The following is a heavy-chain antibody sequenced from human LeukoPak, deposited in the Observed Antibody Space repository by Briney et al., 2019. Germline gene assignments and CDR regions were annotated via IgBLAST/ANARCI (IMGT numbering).Heavy chain of an antibody. V-gene: IGHV3-30*02. CDR2: IRSDGTSK. CDR3: ANQGGSLTEVGYYMDV. J-gene: IGHJ6*03. Sequence: GGSRRLSCAASGFTFSTYGMHWVRQAPGKGLEWVAFIRSDGTSKYYTDSVKGRFTISRDNSKNTLYLQMNSLRPEDTAVYYCANQGGSLTEVGYYMDVWGKGTTVTVSS. D-gene: IGHD1-26*01. CDR1: GFTFSTYG.